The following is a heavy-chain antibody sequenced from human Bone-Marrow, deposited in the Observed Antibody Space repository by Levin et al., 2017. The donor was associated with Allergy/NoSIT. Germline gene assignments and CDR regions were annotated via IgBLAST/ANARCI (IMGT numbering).Heavy chain of an antibody. CDR3: ARSFFGHSIFFGFRFDP. CDR1: DGSFSDYN. D-gene: IGHD3-3*01. J-gene: IGHJ5*02. CDR2: INDSGST. Sequence: PSETLSLTCAVHDGSFSDYNWNWIRQSPGTGLEWIGEINDSGSTNYNPSLERRVTISIDTSTNQFSLKLTSVTAADTAVYYCARSFFGHSIFFGFRFDPWGQGTQVTVSS. V-gene: IGHV4-34*01.